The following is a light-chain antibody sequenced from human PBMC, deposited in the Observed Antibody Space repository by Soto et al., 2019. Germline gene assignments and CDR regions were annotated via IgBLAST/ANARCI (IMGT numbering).Light chain of an antibody. CDR2: KAS. Sequence: DIQMTQSPSTLSASVGDRVTITCRASQSISSWLAWYQQKPGKAPKLLIYKASSLESGVPSRFSGSGSGTEFTLTISRLQPEDFATYYCQQYNSYRTFGQGTKVEIK. CDR1: QSISSW. V-gene: IGKV1-5*03. CDR3: QQYNSYRT. J-gene: IGKJ1*01.